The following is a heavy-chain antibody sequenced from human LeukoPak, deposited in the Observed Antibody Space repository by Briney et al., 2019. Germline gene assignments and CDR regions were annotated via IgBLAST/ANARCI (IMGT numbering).Heavy chain of an antibody. Sequence: ASVKVSCKAFGYTFTSNYMHWVRQAPGQGPEWMGVISPSGGSTTYAQKFQGRVTMTRDMSTSTVYMELSSLRSEDTAVYYCAREGGEEVAGTNFDYWGQGTLVTVSS. D-gene: IGHD6-19*01. CDR2: ISPSGGST. J-gene: IGHJ4*02. V-gene: IGHV1-46*01. CDR1: GYTFTSNY. CDR3: AREGGEEVAGTNFDY.